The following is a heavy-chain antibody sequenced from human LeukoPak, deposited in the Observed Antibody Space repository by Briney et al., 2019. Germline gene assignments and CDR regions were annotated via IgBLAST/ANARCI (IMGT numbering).Heavy chain of an antibody. J-gene: IGHJ4*02. V-gene: IGHV4-59*01. CDR3: ARGGGYDWGAFDY. Sequence: AETLSLTCTVSGGSISSYYWSWIRQPPGKGLEWIGFISYSGSTGYRPSLKSRVTISVDTSKNQFTLKLRSVTAADTAVYYCARGGGYDWGAFDYWGQGTLVTVSS. CDR1: GGSISSYY. CDR2: ISYSGST. D-gene: IGHD5-12*01.